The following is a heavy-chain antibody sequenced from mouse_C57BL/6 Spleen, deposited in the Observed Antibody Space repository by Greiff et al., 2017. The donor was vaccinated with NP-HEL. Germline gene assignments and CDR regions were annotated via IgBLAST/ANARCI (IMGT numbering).Heavy chain of an antibody. J-gene: IGHJ3*01. CDR1: GFTFSGYA. V-gene: IGHV5-4*01. D-gene: IGHD2-1*01. CDR3: ARGGNYEGWFAY. CDR2: ISDGGSYT. Sequence: EVQGVESGGGLVKPGGSLKLSCAASGFTFSGYAMSWVRQTPEKRLEWVATISDGGSYTYYPDNVKGRFTISRDNAKNNLYLQMSHLKSEDTAMYYCARGGNYEGWFAYWGQGTLVTVSA.